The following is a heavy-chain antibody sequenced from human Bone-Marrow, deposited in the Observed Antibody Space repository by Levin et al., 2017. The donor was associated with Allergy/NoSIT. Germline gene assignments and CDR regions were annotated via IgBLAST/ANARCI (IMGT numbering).Heavy chain of an antibody. CDR2: IDGDGTIT. V-gene: IGHV3-74*01. D-gene: IGHD2/OR15-2a*01. CDR1: GFTFRRSW. CDR3: ARDLEYCGSIGCSGGDEMDY. J-gene: IGHJ4*02. Sequence: GGSLRLSCAASGFTFRRSWMHWVRQAAGKGPVWVSHIDGDGTITTYEDSVRGRFTVSRDNAKNTLYLQMNNLRAEDTAMYYCARDLEYCGSIGCSGGDEMDYWGQGTLVTVSS.